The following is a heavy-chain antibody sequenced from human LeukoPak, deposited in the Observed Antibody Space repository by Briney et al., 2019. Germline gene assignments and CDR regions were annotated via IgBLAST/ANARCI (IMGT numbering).Heavy chain of an antibody. CDR2: IYTSGST. Sequence: SETLSLTCTVSGGSISSGSYYWSWIRQPAGKGLEWIGRIYTSGSTNYNPSLKSRVTISVDTSKNQFSLKLSSVTAADTAVYYCARSRITMVRGVIVRWFDPWGQGTLVTVSS. CDR1: GGSISSGSYY. V-gene: IGHV4-61*02. D-gene: IGHD3-10*01. CDR3: ARSRITMVRGVIVRWFDP. J-gene: IGHJ5*02.